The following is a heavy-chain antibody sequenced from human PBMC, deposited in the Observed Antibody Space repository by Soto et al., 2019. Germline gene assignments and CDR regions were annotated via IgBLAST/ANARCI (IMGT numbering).Heavy chain of an antibody. J-gene: IGHJ4*02. V-gene: IGHV3-15*07. Sequence: EVQLVESGGGLVKPGGSIRLSCAASGFTFSNAWMNWVRQAPGKGLEWVGRIKSKTDGGTTDYAAPVKGRFTISRDDSKNTLYLQMNSLKTEVTAVYYCIVRYPYYFDYWGQGTLVTVSS. CDR1: GFTFSNAW. CDR3: IVRYPYYFDY. CDR2: IKSKTDGGTT. D-gene: IGHD2-21*01.